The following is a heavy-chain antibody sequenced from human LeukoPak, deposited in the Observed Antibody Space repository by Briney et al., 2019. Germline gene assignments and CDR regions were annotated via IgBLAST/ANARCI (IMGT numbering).Heavy chain of an antibody. V-gene: IGHV4-59*01. CDR1: GGSFSDYS. CDR3: ARDRDGFNGGAFDI. J-gene: IGHJ3*02. D-gene: IGHD5-24*01. Sequence: SEILSLTCTVSGGSFSDYSWSWIRQPPGKGLEWIGYIYYSGSTNYNPSLKSRVARSVDTSKNQFSLKLSSVTAADTAVYYCARDRDGFNGGAFDIWGQGTMVTVSS. CDR2: IYYSGST.